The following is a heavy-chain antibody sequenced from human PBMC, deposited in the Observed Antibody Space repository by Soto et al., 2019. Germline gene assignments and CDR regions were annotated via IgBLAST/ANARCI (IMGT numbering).Heavy chain of an antibody. CDR1: GFTFSSYG. V-gene: IGHV3-33*01. Sequence: PGGSLRLSCAASGFTFSSYGMHWVRQAPGKGLEWVAVIWYDGSNKYYADSVKGRFTISRDNSKNTLYLQMNSLRAEDTAVYYCARDKQWLPFDYWGQGTLVTVSS. CDR3: ARDKQWLPFDY. J-gene: IGHJ4*02. CDR2: IWYDGSNK. D-gene: IGHD6-19*01.